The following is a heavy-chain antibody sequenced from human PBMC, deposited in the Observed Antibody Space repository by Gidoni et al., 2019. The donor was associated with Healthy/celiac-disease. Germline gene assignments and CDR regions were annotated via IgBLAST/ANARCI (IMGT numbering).Heavy chain of an antibody. D-gene: IGHD3-10*01. CDR3: ARDFYGSGSYYNYNWFDP. Sequence: QVQLVQSGAEVKTPGSSVKVSCKASGGTFSSYAISWVRQAPGQGLEWMGGIIPIFGTANYAQKFQGRVTITADKSTSTAYMELSSLRSEDTAVYYCARDFYGSGSYYNYNWFDPWGQGTLVTVSS. CDR1: GGTFSSYA. J-gene: IGHJ5*02. V-gene: IGHV1-69*06. CDR2: IIPIFGTA.